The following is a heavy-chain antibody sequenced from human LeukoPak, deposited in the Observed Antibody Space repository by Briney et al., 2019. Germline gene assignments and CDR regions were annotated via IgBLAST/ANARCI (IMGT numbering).Heavy chain of an antibody. J-gene: IGHJ6*02. Sequence: GASVNVSCKASGYTFTSYGISWVRQAPGQGLEWMGWISAYNGNTNYAQKLQGRVTMTTDTSTSTAYMELRSLRSDDTAVYYCARVDSGSYYYYYGMDVWGQGTTVTVSS. CDR1: GYTFTSYG. V-gene: IGHV1-18*01. CDR3: ARVDSGSYYYYYGMDV. CDR2: ISAYNGNT. D-gene: IGHD1-26*01.